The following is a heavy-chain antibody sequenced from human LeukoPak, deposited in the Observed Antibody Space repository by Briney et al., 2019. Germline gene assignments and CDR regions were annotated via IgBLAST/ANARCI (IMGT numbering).Heavy chain of an antibody. D-gene: IGHD4-11*01. J-gene: IGHJ4*02. CDR1: GFTFSSYE. CDR2: ISSSGTTI. CDR3: ARGSYRPDY. V-gene: IGHV3-48*03. Sequence: GGSLRLSCAASGFTFSSYEMDWVRQAPGKGLEWVSYISSSGTTIYYADSVKGRFTISRDNTKNSLYLQMNSLRAEDTAVYYCARGSYRPDYWGQGNLVTVSS.